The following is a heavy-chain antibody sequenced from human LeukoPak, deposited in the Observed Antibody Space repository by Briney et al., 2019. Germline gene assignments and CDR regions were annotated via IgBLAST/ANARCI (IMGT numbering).Heavy chain of an antibody. CDR3: ARRETFYSDSGGYSFDVFDI. J-gene: IGHJ3*02. V-gene: IGHV3-21*04. Sequence: GGSLRLSCAASGFTFSSYNMNWVRQAPGKGLEWVSCISRSSIYKYYADSVKGRFTISRDNAKNSLYLQMNSLRAEDTAEYYCARRETFYSDSGGYSFDVFDIWGLGTMVTVSS. CDR1: GFTFSSYN. D-gene: IGHD3-22*01. CDR2: ISRSSIYK.